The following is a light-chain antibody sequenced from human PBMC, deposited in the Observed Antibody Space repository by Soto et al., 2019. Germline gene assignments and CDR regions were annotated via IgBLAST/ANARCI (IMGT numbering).Light chain of an antibody. CDR3: MQATHSPWA. V-gene: IGKV2-24*01. J-gene: IGKJ1*01. CDR2: KIS. Sequence: DIVMTQTPLSSSVTLGQPASISCRSTESLVHSDGNTYLSWRQQRKGQPQRLLIYKISNRFSWVQDRFGGSGGGTDFTLTISRVEEVDVGIYDCMQATHSPWAFGQGTRVEIK. CDR1: ESLVHSDGNTY.